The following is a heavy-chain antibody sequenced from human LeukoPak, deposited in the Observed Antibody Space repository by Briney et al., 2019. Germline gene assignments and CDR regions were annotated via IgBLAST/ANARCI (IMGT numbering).Heavy chain of an antibody. CDR3: ARAEGLLLWFGELLNYYYGMDV. V-gene: IGHV1-2*02. CDR2: INPNSGGT. CDR1: GYTFTGYY. J-gene: IGHJ6*02. Sequence: ASVKVSCKASGYTFTGYYMHWVRQAPGQGLEWMGWINPNSGGTNYAQKFQGRVTMTRDTSISTAYMELSRLRSDDTAVYYCARAEGLLLWFGELLNYYYGMDVWGQGTTVTVSS. D-gene: IGHD3-10*01.